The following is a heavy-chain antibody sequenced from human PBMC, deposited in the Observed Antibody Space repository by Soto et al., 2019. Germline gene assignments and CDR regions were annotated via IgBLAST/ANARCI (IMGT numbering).Heavy chain of an antibody. CDR3: ARQSVRYGMDV. V-gene: IGHV3-30*02. CDR2: IRDDGIKI. J-gene: IGHJ6*02. Sequence: QMQLVESGGGVVQPGGSLRLSCAVSGFSFSSFGMHWVRQAPGKGLEWEAFIRDDGIKIFYGDAVKGRFTISRDNSDNTLSLQMSSLGVEDTGVYFCARQSVRYGMDVWGQGTTVTVSS. CDR1: GFSFSSFG.